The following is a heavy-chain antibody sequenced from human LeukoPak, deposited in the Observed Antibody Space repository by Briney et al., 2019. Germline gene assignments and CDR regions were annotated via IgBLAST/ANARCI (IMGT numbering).Heavy chain of an antibody. V-gene: IGHV1-46*01. CDR1: GYTFTNYY. CDR2: INPSGGST. Sequence: GASVKVSCKASGYTFTNYYIHWVRQAPGQGLEWMGIINPSGGSTSYAQKFQGRVTMTRDTSTSTVYMELSSLRSEDTAVYYCARGCSSTSCSPAYYYYGMDVWAKGPRSPSP. J-gene: IGHJ6*02. D-gene: IGHD2-2*01. CDR3: ARGCSSTSCSPAYYYYGMDV.